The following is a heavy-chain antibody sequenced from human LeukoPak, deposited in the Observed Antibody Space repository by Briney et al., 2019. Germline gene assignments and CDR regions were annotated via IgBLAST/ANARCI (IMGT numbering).Heavy chain of an antibody. CDR1: GFTFSSYS. D-gene: IGHD5-18*01. CDR3: ARVRVERGYKCVDY. CDR2: ISSSSMII. J-gene: IGHJ4*02. Sequence: GGSLRLSSAASGFTFSSYSMNWVRQAPGKGLEWVSYISSSSMIIYYADSLKGRFTISRDNAKNSLDLQMNSLRDEDTAVYYCARVRVERGYKCVDYWVQGSLVTVSS. V-gene: IGHV3-48*02.